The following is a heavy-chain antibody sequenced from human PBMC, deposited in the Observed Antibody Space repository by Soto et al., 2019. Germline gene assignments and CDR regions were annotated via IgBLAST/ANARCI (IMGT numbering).Heavy chain of an antibody. CDR1: GFTFSSSW. V-gene: IGHV3-74*01. CDR2: INSDGSSR. J-gene: IGHJ5*02. CDR3: ARGQYGGWLDP. Sequence: EVQLVESGGGLVQPGGSLRLSCAASGFTFSSSWMHWVRQAPGEGLVWVSRINSDGSSRSYADSVKGRFTISRDNAKNTLYLQTNSLRGEDTAVYYCARGQYGGWLDPWGQGTLVTVSS. D-gene: IGHD4-17*01.